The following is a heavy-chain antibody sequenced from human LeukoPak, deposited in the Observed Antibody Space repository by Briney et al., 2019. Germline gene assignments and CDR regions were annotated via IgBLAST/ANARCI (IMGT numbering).Heavy chain of an antibody. Sequence: ASVKVSCKASGYSFTRFGITWVLEAPGQGLEWMGWISALYGHTNYAQKFQGRVTMTTDTSTSTAYMELRSLRSDDTGVYYCARDFYHGHCAGLSCFLLDSWGQGALVIVSS. CDR1: GYSFTRFG. J-gene: IGHJ4*02. CDR3: ARDFYHGHCAGLSCFLLDS. V-gene: IGHV1-18*01. D-gene: IGHD2-21*01. CDR2: ISALYGHT.